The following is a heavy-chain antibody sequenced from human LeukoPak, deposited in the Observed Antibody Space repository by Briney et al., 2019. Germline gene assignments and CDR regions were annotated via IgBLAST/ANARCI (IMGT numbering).Heavy chain of an antibody. J-gene: IGHJ3*02. Sequence: SETLSLTCTVSGGSVSSYYWSWIRQPAGKGLEWIGRIYTSGSTNYNPSLKSRVTMSVDTSKNQFSLKLSSVTAADTAVYYCARVEWLRGSDAFDIWGQGTMVTVSS. CDR1: GGSVSSYY. CDR3: ARVEWLRGSDAFDI. CDR2: IYTSGST. V-gene: IGHV4-4*07. D-gene: IGHD5-12*01.